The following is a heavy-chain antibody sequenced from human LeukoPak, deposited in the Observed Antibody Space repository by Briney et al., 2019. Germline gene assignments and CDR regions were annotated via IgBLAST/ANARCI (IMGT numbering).Heavy chain of an antibody. Sequence: SETLSVTCTVPGGSISSGVYYWSWIRQHPGKGLEWIGYIFYSGSTYYNPSLKSRVSISIDTSKNRFSLKLTSVTAADTAMYYCSRYYDSSVTFDDWGQGTLVTVSS. V-gene: IGHV4-31*03. CDR1: GGSISSGVYY. CDR2: IFYSGST. J-gene: IGHJ4*02. CDR3: SRYYDSSVTFDD. D-gene: IGHD3-22*01.